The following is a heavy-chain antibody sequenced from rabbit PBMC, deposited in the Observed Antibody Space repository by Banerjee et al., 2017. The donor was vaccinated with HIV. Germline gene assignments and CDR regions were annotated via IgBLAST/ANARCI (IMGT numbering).Heavy chain of an antibody. V-gene: IGHV1S45*01. J-gene: IGHJ4*01. CDR3: ARDLAGVIGWNFNL. Sequence: QEQLVESGGGLVQPEGSLTLTCTASGFSFSSSYYMCWVRQAPGKGLEWIACIYAGSSGFTYYATWAKGRFTISKTSSTTVTLQMTSLTAADTATYFCARDLAGVIGWNFNLWGPGTLVTVS. D-gene: IGHD4-1*01. CDR1: GFSFSSSYY. CDR2: IYAGSSGFT.